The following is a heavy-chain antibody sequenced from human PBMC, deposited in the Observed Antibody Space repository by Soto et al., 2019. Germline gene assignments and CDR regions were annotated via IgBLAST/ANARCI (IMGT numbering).Heavy chain of an antibody. D-gene: IGHD5-12*01. J-gene: IGHJ4*02. CDR3: AKVLYSGYDGGSFDY. CDR2: ISGSGGST. V-gene: IGHV3-23*01. CDR1: GFTFSSYA. Sequence: PGGSLRLSCAASGFTFSSYAMSWVRQAPGKGLEWVSAISGSGGSTYYADSVKGRFTISRDNSKNTLYLQMNSLRAEDTAVYYCAKVLYSGYDGGSFDYWGQGTLVTVSS.